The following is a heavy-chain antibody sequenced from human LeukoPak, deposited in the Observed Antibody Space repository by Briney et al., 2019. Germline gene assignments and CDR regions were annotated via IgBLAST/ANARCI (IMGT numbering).Heavy chain of an antibody. D-gene: IGHD2-2*01. J-gene: IGHJ4*02. CDR1: GFTFSSYG. V-gene: IGHV3-23*01. CDR3: AKDRVVVPAAVPFDY. CDR2: ISGSGGST. Sequence: TGGSLRLSCAASGFTFSSYGMSWVRQAPGKGLEWVSAISGSGGSTYYADSVKGRFTISRDNSKNTLYLQMNSLRAEDTAVYYCAKDRVVVPAAVPFDYWGQGTLVTVSS.